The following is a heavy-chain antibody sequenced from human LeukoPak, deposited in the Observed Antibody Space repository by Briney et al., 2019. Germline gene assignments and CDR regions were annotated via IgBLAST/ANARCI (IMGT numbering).Heavy chain of an antibody. CDR3: ARGDGGNIDY. D-gene: IGHD4-23*01. Sequence: SETLSLTCTVSGGSISSGGYYWSWIRQHPGKGLEWIGYIYYSGSTHYNPSLKSRVTISVDTSKNQFSLKLSSVTAADTAVYYCARGDGGNIDYWGQGTLVTVSS. V-gene: IGHV4-31*03. CDR2: IYYSGST. J-gene: IGHJ4*02. CDR1: GGSISSGGYY.